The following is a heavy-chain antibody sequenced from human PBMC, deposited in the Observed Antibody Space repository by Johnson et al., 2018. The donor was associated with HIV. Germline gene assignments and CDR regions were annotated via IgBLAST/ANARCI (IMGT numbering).Heavy chain of an antibody. Sequence: VQLVESGGGLVQPGGSLRLSCVASGFTVSNNYMSWVRQAPGKGLECVSVIYSGGSTYYADSVKGRFTISRDNSKNTLYLQMNSLRGEDTAVYYCASEVRGVLDIWGQGTMVTVSS. V-gene: IGHV3-66*01. CDR1: GFTVSNNY. CDR3: ASEVRGVLDI. CDR2: IYSGGST. J-gene: IGHJ3*02. D-gene: IGHD3-10*01.